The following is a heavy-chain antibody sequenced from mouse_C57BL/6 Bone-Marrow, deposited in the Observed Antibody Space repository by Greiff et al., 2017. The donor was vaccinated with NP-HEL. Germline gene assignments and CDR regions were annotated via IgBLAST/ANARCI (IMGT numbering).Heavy chain of an antibody. CDR1: GYTFTSYW. CDR2: IYPGSGST. D-gene: IGHD2-3*01. V-gene: IGHV1-55*01. CDR3: ARRDGYYVGWFAY. Sequence: QVQLQQPGAELVKPGASVKMSCKASGYTFTSYWITWVKQRPGQGLEWIGDIYPGSGSTNYNEKFKSKATLTVDTSSSTAYMQLSSLTSEDSAVYYCARRDGYYVGWFAYWGQGTLVTVSA. J-gene: IGHJ3*01.